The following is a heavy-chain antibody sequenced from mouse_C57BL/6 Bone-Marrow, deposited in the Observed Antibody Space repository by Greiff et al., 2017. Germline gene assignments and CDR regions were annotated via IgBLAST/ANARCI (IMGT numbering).Heavy chain of an antibody. CDR2: IDPSDSYT. D-gene: IGHD2-4*01. CDR3: ARGDYDEFAY. Sequence: QVQLQQPGAELVMPGASVKLSCKASGYTFTSYWMHWVKQRPGQGLEWIGEIDPSDSYTNNNQKFKGKSTLTVDKSSSTAYMQLSSLTSEDSAVYYCARGDYDEFAYWGQGTLVTVSA. J-gene: IGHJ3*01. CDR1: GYTFTSYW. V-gene: IGHV1-69*01.